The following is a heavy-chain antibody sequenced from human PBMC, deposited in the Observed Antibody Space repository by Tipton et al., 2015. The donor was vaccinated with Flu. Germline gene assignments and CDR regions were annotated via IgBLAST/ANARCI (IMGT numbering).Heavy chain of an antibody. CDR2: ISGSGGTT. CDR3: AKGRRYFDGSAYYPPIDY. J-gene: IGHJ4*02. Sequence: SGFTFSNYAMTWVRQAPGKGLEWVSAISGSGGTTYYADSVKGRCTISRDNSKNTLYLQMSSLRGEDTAVYYCAKGRRYFDGSAYYPPIDYWGQGTLVTVSS. V-gene: IGHV3-23*01. D-gene: IGHD3-22*01. CDR1: GFTFSNYA.